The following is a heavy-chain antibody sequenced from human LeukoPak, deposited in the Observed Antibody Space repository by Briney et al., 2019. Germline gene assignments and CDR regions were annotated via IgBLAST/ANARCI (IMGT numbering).Heavy chain of an antibody. CDR1: GGSISSYY. Sequence: SETLSLTCTVSGGSISSYYWSWIRQPPGKGLEWIGYIYYSGSTNYNPSLKSRVTISVDTSKNQFSLKLSSVTAADTAVYYCARDGPGEPGRSFDYWGQGTLVTVSS. J-gene: IGHJ4*02. D-gene: IGHD1-14*01. V-gene: IGHV4-59*12. CDR2: IYYSGST. CDR3: ARDGPGEPGRSFDY.